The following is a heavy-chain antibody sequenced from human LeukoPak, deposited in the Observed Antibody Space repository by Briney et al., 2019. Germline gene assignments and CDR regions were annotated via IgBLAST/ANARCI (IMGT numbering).Heavy chain of an antibody. V-gene: IGHV4-59*12. J-gene: IGHJ5*02. Sequence: PSETLSLTCTVSGGSISSYYWSWIRQPPGKGLEWIGYIYYSGSTNYNPSLKSRVTMSVDTSKNQFSLKLSSVTAADTAVYYCARAAAAGERNWFDPWGQGTHVTLSS. CDR2: IYYSGST. D-gene: IGHD6-13*01. CDR3: ARAAAAGERNWFDP. CDR1: GGSISSYY.